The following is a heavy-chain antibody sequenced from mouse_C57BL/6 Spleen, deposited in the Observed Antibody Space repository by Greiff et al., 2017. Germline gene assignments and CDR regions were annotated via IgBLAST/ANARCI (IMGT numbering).Heavy chain of an antibody. Sequence: VQLQQSGPELVKPGASVKISCKASGYSFTGYYMNWVKQSPEKSLEWIGEINPSTGGTTYNQKFKAKATLTVAKSSSTAYMQLKSLTSEDSAVYYCARFPIYYYGSSYVNFDYWGQGTTLTVSS. D-gene: IGHD1-1*01. CDR1: GYSFTGYY. CDR3: ARFPIYYYGSSYVNFDY. J-gene: IGHJ2*01. CDR2: INPSTGGT. V-gene: IGHV1-42*01.